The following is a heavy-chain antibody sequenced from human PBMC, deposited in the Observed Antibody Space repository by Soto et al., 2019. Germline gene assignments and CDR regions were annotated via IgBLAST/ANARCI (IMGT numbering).Heavy chain of an antibody. D-gene: IGHD3-9*01. Sequence: GGSLRLSCAASGFIFSDAWINWVRQAPGKGLEWVGRIKSKTDGGTTDFAAPVKGRFAISRDDSRDVVYMEMYSLKTDDTAVYFCTTDSLFTGQLVRMDXWGHGTLVTVSS. J-gene: IGHJ4*01. V-gene: IGHV3-15*07. CDR3: TTDSLFTGQLVRMDX. CDR1: GFIFSDAW. CDR2: IKSKTDGGTT.